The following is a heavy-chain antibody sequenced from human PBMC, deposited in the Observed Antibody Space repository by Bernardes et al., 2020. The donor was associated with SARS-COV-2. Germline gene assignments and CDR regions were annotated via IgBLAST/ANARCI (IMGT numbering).Heavy chain of an antibody. D-gene: IGHD5-18*01. V-gene: IGHV3-7*01. CDR2: IKEDGSEK. CDR3: AKGGYRYGS. J-gene: IGHJ5*02. Sequence: GGSLRLSCAASGFTFSSYWMSWVRQAQGKGLEWVANIKEDGSEKNYVDSVKGRFSISRDNAKNSLYLQMNSLRAEDTAVYYCAKGGYRYGSLGQGTLVTVSS. CDR1: GFTFSSYW.